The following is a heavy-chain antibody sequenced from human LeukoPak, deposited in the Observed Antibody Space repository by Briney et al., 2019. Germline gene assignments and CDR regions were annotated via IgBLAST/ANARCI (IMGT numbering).Heavy chain of an antibody. D-gene: IGHD3-3*01. CDR3: ARSDTIFGVVRY. J-gene: IGHJ4*02. V-gene: IGHV1-69*01. CDR2: IIPIFGTA. Sequence: ATVKVSCKASGGTFSSYAISWVRQAPGQGLEWMGGIIPIFGTANYAQKFQGRVTITADESTSTAYMELSSLRSEDTAVYYCARSDTIFGVVRYWGQVTLVTVSS. CDR1: GGTFSSYA.